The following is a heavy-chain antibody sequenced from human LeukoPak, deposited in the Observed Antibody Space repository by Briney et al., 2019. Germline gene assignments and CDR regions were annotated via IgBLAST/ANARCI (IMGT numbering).Heavy chain of an antibody. CDR3: SSLCSIVGIPY. CDR2: IIPIFGTA. Sequence: SVRVSCKASGGTFSSYAISWVRQAPGQGLEWMGRIIPIFGTANYAQTFQGRVTITTDKSTSTAYMQLSSLRAEDTAVYYCSSLCSIVGIPYWGQGTLVTVSS. V-gene: IGHV1-69*05. D-gene: IGHD2-21*01. CDR1: GGTFSSYA. J-gene: IGHJ4*02.